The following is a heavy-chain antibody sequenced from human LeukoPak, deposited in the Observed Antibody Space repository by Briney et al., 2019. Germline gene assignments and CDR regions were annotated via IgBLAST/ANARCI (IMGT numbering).Heavy chain of an antibody. Sequence: GGSLRLSCVASGFTFSSYSMNWVRQAPGKGLEWVSSISSSSSYIYYADSVKGRFTISRDNAKNSLYLQMNSLRAEDTAVYYCARTIAVAGTVTHDYWGQGTLVTVSS. CDR1: GFTFSSYS. V-gene: IGHV3-21*01. J-gene: IGHJ4*02. D-gene: IGHD6-19*01. CDR2: ISSSSSYI. CDR3: ARTIAVAGTVTHDY.